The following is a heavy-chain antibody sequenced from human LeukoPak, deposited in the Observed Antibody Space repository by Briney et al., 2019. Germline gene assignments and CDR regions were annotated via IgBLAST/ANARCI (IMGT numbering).Heavy chain of an antibody. J-gene: IGHJ1*01. V-gene: IGHV4-61*02. CDR3: ARGRWLAHYIYFQH. D-gene: IGHD6-19*01. Sequence: PSETLSLTCTVSGGSISRGSYYWNWIRQPAGKGLEWIGRIYTSGTTNYNPSLKSRLTISVDTSKNQFSLKLSSVTAADTAVYYCARGRWLAHYIYFQHWGQGTLVTVSS. CDR2: IYTSGTT. CDR1: GGSISRGSYY.